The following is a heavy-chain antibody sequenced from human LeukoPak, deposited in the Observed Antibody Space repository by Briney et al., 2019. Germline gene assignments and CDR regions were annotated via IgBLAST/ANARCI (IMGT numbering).Heavy chain of an antibody. CDR1: GFTFTTYA. D-gene: IGHD2-21*01. CDR3: ANGKGIAEAFDM. Sequence: GGSLRLSCAASGFTFTTYAMNWVGQSPGKGLEWVSTISSSGADTYYADSVKGRFTISRDNSKNTLDLQMHSLRAEDTAVYYCANGKGIAEAFDMWGQGTMVTVSS. CDR2: ISSSGADT. J-gene: IGHJ3*02. V-gene: IGHV3-23*01.